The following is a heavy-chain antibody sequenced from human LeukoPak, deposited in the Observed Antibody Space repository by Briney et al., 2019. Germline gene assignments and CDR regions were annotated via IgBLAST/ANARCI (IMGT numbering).Heavy chain of an antibody. CDR2: INSDGSST. CDR1: GFTFSSYW. V-gene: IGHV3-74*01. D-gene: IGHD6-19*01. J-gene: IGHJ4*02. CDR3: AKDRPLGIAVAGTAALFDY. Sequence: PGGSLRLSCAASGFTFSSYWMHWVRQAPGKGLVWVSRINSDGSSTSYADSVKGRFTISRDNAKNTLYLQMNSLRAEDTAVYYCAKDRPLGIAVAGTAALFDYWGQGTLVTVSS.